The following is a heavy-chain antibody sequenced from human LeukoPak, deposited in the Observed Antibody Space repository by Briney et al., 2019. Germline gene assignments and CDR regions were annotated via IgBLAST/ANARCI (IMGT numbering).Heavy chain of an antibody. D-gene: IGHD3-3*01. CDR3: ARRVESGFSFDY. V-gene: IGHV5-51*01. CDR1: GYSFPTYW. CDR2: IYPGDSET. J-gene: IGHJ4*02. Sequence: GESLKISRRGSGYSFPTYWIAWGRQRPGKGVGGMWMIYPGDSETRYSLSCEGQVTTSADKSLSTAYLQWSAPKASDTAMYYCARRVESGFSFDYWGQGTLVSVSS.